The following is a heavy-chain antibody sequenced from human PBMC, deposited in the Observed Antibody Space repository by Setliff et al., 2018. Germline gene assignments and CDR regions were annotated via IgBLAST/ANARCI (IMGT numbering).Heavy chain of an antibody. D-gene: IGHD3-22*01. CDR3: ARDPILYDSSGYLNYFDY. CDR2: IIPIFGTA. J-gene: IGHJ4*02. CDR1: GGTFSSYA. Sequence: SVKVSCKASGGTFSSYAISWVRQAPGQGLEWMGRIIPIFGTANYAQKFQGRVTITADKSTSTAYMELSGLRSEDTAVYYYARDPILYDSSGYLNYFDYWGQGTLVTVSS. V-gene: IGHV1-69*06.